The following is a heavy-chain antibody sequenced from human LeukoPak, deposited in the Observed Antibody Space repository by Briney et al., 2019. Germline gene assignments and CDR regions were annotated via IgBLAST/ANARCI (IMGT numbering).Heavy chain of an antibody. V-gene: IGHV3-7*01. CDR3: ARDITDGATYFDY. CDR1: GFTFSSYW. CDR2: IQQDGSEK. D-gene: IGHD4-17*01. Sequence: GGSLRLSCAASGFTFSSYWMSWVRQAPGKGLEWVANIQQDGSEKYYVDSVKGRFTISRDNAKNSLYLQMNSLRAEDTAVYYCARDITDGATYFDYWGQGTLVTVSS. J-gene: IGHJ4*02.